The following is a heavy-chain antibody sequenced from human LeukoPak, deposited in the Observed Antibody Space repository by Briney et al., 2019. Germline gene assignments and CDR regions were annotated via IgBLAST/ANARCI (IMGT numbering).Heavy chain of an antibody. CDR1: GFTFSSYA. V-gene: IGHV3-30*18. Sequence: GGSLRLSCAASGFTFSSYAMRWVRQAPGKGLEWVAVISYDGSNKYYADSVKGRFTISRDNSKNTLYLQMNSLRAEDTAVCYCAKPRAVAGNYYFDYWGQGTLVTVSS. D-gene: IGHD6-19*01. J-gene: IGHJ4*02. CDR2: ISYDGSNK. CDR3: AKPRAVAGNYYFDY.